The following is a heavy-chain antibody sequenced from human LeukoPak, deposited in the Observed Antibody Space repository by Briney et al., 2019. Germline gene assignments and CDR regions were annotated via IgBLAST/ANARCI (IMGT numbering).Heavy chain of an antibody. CDR2: IKPDGSDK. Sequence: PGGSLRLSCAASGLTFNSYWMNWVRQAPGKGLEWVANIKPDGSDKYYVDSVKGRFTISRDNVENLLYLQMNSLRVEDTAVYYCEGWGPGNHWGQGTLVTVSS. CDR1: GLTFNSYW. CDR3: EGWGPGNH. D-gene: IGHD7-27*01. J-gene: IGHJ5*02. V-gene: IGHV3-7*03.